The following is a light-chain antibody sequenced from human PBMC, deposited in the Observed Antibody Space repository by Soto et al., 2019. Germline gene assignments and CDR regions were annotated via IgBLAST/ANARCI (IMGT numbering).Light chain of an antibody. CDR1: QSVLYSSNNKNY. CDR2: WAS. V-gene: IGKV4-1*01. Sequence: DIVMTQSPDSLAVSLGERATINCKSSQSVLYSSNNKNYLAWYQQKPGQPPKVLIYWASTRESGVPDRISGSGSGTDFTLTISSLQAEDVAVYYCQQYYSAPLTFGGGTEVEIK. CDR3: QQYYSAPLT. J-gene: IGKJ4*01.